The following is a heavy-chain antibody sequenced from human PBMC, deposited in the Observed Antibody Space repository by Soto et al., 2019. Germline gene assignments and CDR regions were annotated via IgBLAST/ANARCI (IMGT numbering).Heavy chain of an antibody. Sequence: ASGKLSWKGSGCTFTSNGISWGRQAPGQRLEGVGWISAYNGNTNYAQKLQGRVTMTTDTSTSTAYMELRSLRSDDTAVYYCARDRIAVAGSPLNYYHYGMAVWGQGTTVTVSS. V-gene: IGHV1-18*01. CDR3: ARDRIAVAGSPLNYYHYGMAV. CDR2: ISAYNGNT. D-gene: IGHD6-19*01. J-gene: IGHJ6*02. CDR1: GCTFTSNG.